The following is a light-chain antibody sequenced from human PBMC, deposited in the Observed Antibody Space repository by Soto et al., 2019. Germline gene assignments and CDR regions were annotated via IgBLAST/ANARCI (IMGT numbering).Light chain of an antibody. J-gene: IGLJ2*01. V-gene: IGLV2-23*01. CDR2: EDI. CDR1: SSDVGKYNL. Sequence: QSALTQPASVSGSPGQSITISCTGTSSDVGKYNLVSWYQQHPGKAPKLMIYEDIERPSGISDRFSGSKSGNTAPLTISGLQAEDEADYYCCSYAGGTRVVFGGGTKVTVL. CDR3: CSYAGGTRVV.